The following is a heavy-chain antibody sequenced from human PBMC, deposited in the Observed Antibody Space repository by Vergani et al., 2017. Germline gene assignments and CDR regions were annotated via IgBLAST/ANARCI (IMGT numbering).Heavy chain of an antibody. V-gene: IGHV3-21*01. Sequence: EVQLVESGGGLVKPGGPLRLSCAASGFTFSSYSITWARQAPGKGLEWVSSISRSSSYIYYADSVKGRFTISRDNAKNSLYLQMNSLRAEDTAVYYCARDGQCSGGSCYSNCYYDGMDVWGQGP. CDR1: GFTFSSYS. CDR2: ISRSSSYI. J-gene: IGHJ6*02. D-gene: IGHD2-15*01. CDR3: ARDGQCSGGSCYSNCYYDGMDV.